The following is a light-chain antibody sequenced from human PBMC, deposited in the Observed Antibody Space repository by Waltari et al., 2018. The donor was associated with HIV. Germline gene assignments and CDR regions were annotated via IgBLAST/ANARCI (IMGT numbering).Light chain of an antibody. CDR2: EVS. CDR1: TSDVGGYNY. Sequence: QSALTQPASVSGSPGQSITIPCIGTTSDVGGYNYVPWYQQHPGEAPKLIIYEVSNRPSGVSNRFSGSKSGNTASLSIYGLQAEDEGDYYCSSYTSTSTLGVLFGGGTKLTVL. J-gene: IGLJ2*01. V-gene: IGLV2-14*01. CDR3: SSYTSTSTLGVL.